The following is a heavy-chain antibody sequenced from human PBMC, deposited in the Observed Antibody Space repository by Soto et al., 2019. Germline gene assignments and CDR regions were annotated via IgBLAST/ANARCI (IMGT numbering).Heavy chain of an antibody. V-gene: IGHV4-34*01. J-gene: IGHJ6*02. Sequence: SETLSLTCAVYGGSFSGYYWSWIRQPPGKGLEWIGEINHSGSTNYNPSLKSRVTISVDTSKNQFSLKLSSVTAADTAVYYCARDPRPGLRFGELLDYYYGMDVWGQGTTVTVSS. CDR1: GGSFSGYY. CDR3: ARDPRPGLRFGELLDYYYGMDV. CDR2: INHSGST. D-gene: IGHD3-10*01.